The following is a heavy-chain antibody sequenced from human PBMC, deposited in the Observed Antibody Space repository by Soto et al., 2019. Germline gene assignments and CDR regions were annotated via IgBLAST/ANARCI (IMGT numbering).Heavy chain of an antibody. J-gene: IGHJ5*02. D-gene: IGHD3-10*01. Sequence: KASETLSLTCTVSGGSISSGGYYWSWIRQHPGKGLEWIGYIYYSGSTYYNPSLKSRVTISVDTSKNQFSLKLSSVTAADTAVYYCARGPVLMGSGRDWFDPWGQGTLVTVSS. V-gene: IGHV4-31*03. CDR1: GGSISSGGYY. CDR3: ARGPVLMGSGRDWFDP. CDR2: IYYSGST.